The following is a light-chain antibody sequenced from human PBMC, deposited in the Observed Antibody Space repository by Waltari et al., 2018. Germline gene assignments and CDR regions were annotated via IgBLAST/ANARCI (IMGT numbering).Light chain of an antibody. J-gene: IGLJ1*01. V-gene: IGLV2-14*01. CDR1: DSDVGAYDL. CDR2: EVS. Sequence: QSALTQPASVSGPPGPSLTTSSYGTDSDVGAYDLVSWYQQHPGKAPHLIIYEVSNRPSGISNRFSASKSGNTASLTISGLQAEDEADYYCSSYTTSSAPGVFGTGTRVTVL. CDR3: SSYTTSSAPGV.